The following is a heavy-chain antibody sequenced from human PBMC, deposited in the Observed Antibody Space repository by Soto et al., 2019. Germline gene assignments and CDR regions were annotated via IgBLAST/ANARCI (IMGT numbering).Heavy chain of an antibody. CDR2: INHSGST. V-gene: IGHV4-34*01. Sequence: PSETLSLTCAVYGGSFSGYYWSWIRQPPGKGLEWIGEINHSGSTNYNPSLKSRVTISVDTSKNQFSLKLSSVTAGDTAVYYCGRGCTLNDFLSGYQGRDHYYYYMDVWGKGTTVTVSS. CDR1: GGSFSGYY. J-gene: IGHJ6*03. CDR3: GRGCTLNDFLSGYQGRDHYYYYMDV. D-gene: IGHD3-3*01.